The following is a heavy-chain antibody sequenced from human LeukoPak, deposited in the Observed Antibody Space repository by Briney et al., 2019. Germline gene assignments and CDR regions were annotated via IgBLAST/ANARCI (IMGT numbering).Heavy chain of an antibody. Sequence: ASVKVSCKASGYTFTSYAMNWVRQAPAQGLEWMGWINTNNGNPTYAQGFTGRFVFSLDTSVSTAYLQISSLKAEDTAVYYCASPAYSSSWYPLSYYYYGMDVWGQGTTVTVSS. CDR1: GYTFTSYA. CDR2: INTNNGNP. CDR3: ASPAYSSSWYPLSYYYYGMDV. D-gene: IGHD6-13*01. V-gene: IGHV7-4-1*02. J-gene: IGHJ6*02.